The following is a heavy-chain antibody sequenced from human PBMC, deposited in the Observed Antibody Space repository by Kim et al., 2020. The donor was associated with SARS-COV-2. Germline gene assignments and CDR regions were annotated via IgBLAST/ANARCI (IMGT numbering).Heavy chain of an antibody. D-gene: IGHD2-15*01. J-gene: IGHJ4*02. Sequence: GGSLRLSCAASELKVTSNYMSWVRRAPGKGLQCVSLIYSGGTAYYADSVRGRFTISRDSSKNTPYLQMDNLRVEDTAIYYCVKGRVADYWGQGTPVTVS. V-gene: IGHV3-66*01. CDR3: VKGRVADY. CDR1: ELKVTSNY. CDR2: IYSGGTA.